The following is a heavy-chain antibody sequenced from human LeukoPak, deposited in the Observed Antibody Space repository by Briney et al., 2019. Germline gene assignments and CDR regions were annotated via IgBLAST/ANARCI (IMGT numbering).Heavy chain of an antibody. D-gene: IGHD3-10*01. J-gene: IGHJ4*01. CDR1: GFSLRSPNHY. V-gene: IGHV4-39*01. Sequence: SETLSLTCTVSGFSLRSPNHYWGWIRQAPGKGLEWIGTVFYSGTTYYNPSLRRRVSISVDTSKNQFSLRVRYVTAADTALYYCARHNYYYDASGSYRSPFDNWDQGTLVTVSS. CDR2: VFYSGTT. CDR3: ARHNYYYDASGSYRSPFDN.